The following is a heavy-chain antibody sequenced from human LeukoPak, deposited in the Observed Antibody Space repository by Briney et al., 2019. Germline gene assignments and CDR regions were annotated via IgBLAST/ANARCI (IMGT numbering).Heavy chain of an antibody. CDR2: ISYDGSNK. Sequence: PGGSLRLSCAASGFTFSSYAMHWVRQAPGKGLKWVAVISYDGSNKYYADSVKGRFTISRDNSKNTLYLQMNSLRAEDTAVYYCARGSPAGLPKDPSFDYWGQGTLVTVSS. CDR1: GFTFSSYA. J-gene: IGHJ4*02. D-gene: IGHD2-21*02. CDR3: ARGSPAGLPKDPSFDY. V-gene: IGHV3-30-3*01.